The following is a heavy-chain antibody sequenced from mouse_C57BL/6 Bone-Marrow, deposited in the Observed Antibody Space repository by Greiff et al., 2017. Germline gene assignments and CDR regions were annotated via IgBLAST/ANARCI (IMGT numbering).Heavy chain of an antibody. D-gene: IGHD2-4*01. CDR2: INPNNGGT. Sequence: EVQLQQSGPELVKPGASVKISCKASGYTFTDYYMNWVKQSHGKSLEWIGDINPNNGGTSYNQKFKGKATLTVDKSSSTAYMELRSLTSEDSAVYYCARGDDDDDYAYWGQGTLVTVSA. CDR1: GYTFTDYY. V-gene: IGHV1-26*01. CDR3: ARGDDDDDYAY. J-gene: IGHJ3*01.